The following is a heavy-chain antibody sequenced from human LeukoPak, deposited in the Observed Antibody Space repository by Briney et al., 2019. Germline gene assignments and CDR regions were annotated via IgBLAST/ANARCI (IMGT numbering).Heavy chain of an antibody. V-gene: IGHV3-7*01. J-gene: IGHJ4*02. CDR2: INQDGSEK. CDR3: AKIDAY. Sequence: PGGSLRLSCSASQLTFSRYWMSWVRQAPGKGLEWVANINQDGSEKHYVDSVKGRFTISRDNAKNTLYLQMSSLRAEDTAVYYCAKIDAYWGQGTLVTVSS. CDR1: QLTFSRYW.